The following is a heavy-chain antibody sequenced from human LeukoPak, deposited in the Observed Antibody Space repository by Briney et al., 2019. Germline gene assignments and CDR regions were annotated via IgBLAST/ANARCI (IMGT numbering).Heavy chain of an antibody. CDR3: ARDLYYDILTGYYGPFDY. V-gene: IGHV3-33*01. CDR1: GFTFSTYG. J-gene: IGHJ4*02. CDR2: IGSDDSNK. D-gene: IGHD3-9*01. Sequence: PGGSLRLSCVASGFTFSTYGMHWVRQAPGKGLEWVAKIGSDDSNKHYADSVKGRFTISRDNAKNSLYLQMNSLRAEDTAVYYCARDLYYDILTGYYGPFDYWGQGTLVTVSS.